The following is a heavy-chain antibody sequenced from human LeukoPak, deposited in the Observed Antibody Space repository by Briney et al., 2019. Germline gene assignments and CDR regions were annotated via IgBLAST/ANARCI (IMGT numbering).Heavy chain of an antibody. J-gene: IGHJ6*03. CDR2: ITSGSSYI. CDR1: EFSVGSNY. V-gene: IGHV3-21*01. Sequence: GGSLRLSCAASEFSVGSNYMTWVRQAPGKGLEWVSSITSGSSYIYYADSVKGRFTISRDNAKNSLYRQMNSLRAEDTAVYYCARDPYSGSYGNYYYYFMDVWGKGTTVTISS. CDR3: ARDPYSGSYGNYYYYFMDV. D-gene: IGHD1-26*01.